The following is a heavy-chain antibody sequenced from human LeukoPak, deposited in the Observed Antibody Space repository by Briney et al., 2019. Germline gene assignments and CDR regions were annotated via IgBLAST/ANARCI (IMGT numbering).Heavy chain of an antibody. Sequence: GGSLRLSCAASGFAVSTKYMSWVRQAPGKGLEWVSLIHSVSGTYYADSVKGRFTISRDNSKNTLYLQMNNLRAEDTAVYYCARGGNSSTWYEFDYWSQGTLVTVSS. CDR3: ARGGNSSTWYEFDY. CDR1: GFAVSTKY. CDR2: IHSVSGT. V-gene: IGHV3-53*01. J-gene: IGHJ4*02. D-gene: IGHD6-13*01.